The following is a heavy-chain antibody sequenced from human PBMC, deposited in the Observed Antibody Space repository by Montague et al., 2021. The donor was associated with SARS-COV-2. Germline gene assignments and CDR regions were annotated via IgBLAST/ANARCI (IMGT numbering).Heavy chain of an antibody. Sequence: SLRLSCAASGFTFSSYALTWVRQAPGKGLEWVSAISNSGGRTYYVDSVKGRFTISRDNSKNTLYLQMNSLRGEDTAIYYCAKSGVVINPYYYYGMDVWGQGTTVTVSS. CDR2: ISNSGGRT. J-gene: IGHJ6*02. CDR3: AKSGVVINPYYYYGMDV. D-gene: IGHD3-22*01. CDR1: GFTFSSYA. V-gene: IGHV3-23*01.